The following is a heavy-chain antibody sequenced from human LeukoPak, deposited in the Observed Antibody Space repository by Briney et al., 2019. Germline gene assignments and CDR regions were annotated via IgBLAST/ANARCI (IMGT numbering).Heavy chain of an antibody. Sequence: PGGSLRLSCAASGFTFDDYAMHWVRQAPGKGLEWVSGISWNSGSIGYANSVKGRFTISRGNAKNSLYLQMNSLRAEDMALYYCAKESGAGLMGAPRAFDIWGQGTMVTVSS. CDR2: ISWNSGSI. CDR3: AKESGAGLMGAPRAFDI. D-gene: IGHD4/OR15-4a*01. CDR1: GFTFDDYA. J-gene: IGHJ3*02. V-gene: IGHV3-9*03.